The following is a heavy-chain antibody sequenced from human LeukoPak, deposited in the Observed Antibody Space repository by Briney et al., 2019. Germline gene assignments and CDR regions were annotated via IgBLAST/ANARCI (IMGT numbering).Heavy chain of an antibody. CDR1: GFPFSSYA. CDR3: AKDLDGSGYYYYYYGMDV. CDR2: ISGSGGGT. V-gene: IGHV3-23*01. Sequence: PGGSLRLSCAASGFPFSSYAVSWVRQAPGKGLEWVSAISGSGGGTYYADSVKGRFTISRDNSKNTLYLQMNSLRAEDTAVYYCAKDLDGSGYYYYYYGMDVWGQGTTVTVSS. J-gene: IGHJ6*02. D-gene: IGHD3-22*01.